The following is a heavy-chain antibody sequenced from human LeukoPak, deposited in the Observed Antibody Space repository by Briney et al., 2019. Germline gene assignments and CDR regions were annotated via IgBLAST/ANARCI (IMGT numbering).Heavy chain of an antibody. V-gene: IGHV4-39*07. CDR2: IYYSGST. J-gene: IGHJ4*02. D-gene: IGHD1-26*01. CDR1: DGSISSSSRY. CDR3: ATTTIRLGY. Sequence: SEILSLTCTVSDGSISSSSRYWGWIRQPPGKGLEWIGSIYYSGSTYYNPSLKSRVTISVDTSKNQFSLRLSSVTAADTAIYYCATTTIRLGYWGQGTLVTVSS.